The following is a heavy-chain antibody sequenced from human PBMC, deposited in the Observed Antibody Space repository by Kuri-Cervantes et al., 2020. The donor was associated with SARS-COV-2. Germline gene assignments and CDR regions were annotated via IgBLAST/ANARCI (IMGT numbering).Heavy chain of an antibody. CDR1: GGSFSSYY. CDR3: PRRARPYELGGSYNDY. D-gene: IGHD1-26*01. CDR2: IYYSGST. J-gene: IGHJ4*02. V-gene: IGHV4-39*01. Sequence: WGTLRLTCTVYGGSFSSYYWDWIRQPPGKGLEWIGSIYYSGSTYYNPSLKSRVTISVDTSKTQFSLKLSSLTAADTAVYYCPRRARPYELGGSYNDYWGQGTLVTVSS.